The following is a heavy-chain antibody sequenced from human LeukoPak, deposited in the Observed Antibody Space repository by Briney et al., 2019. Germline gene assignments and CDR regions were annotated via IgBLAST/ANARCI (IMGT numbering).Heavy chain of an antibody. CDR3: AKSRWFGETTVDY. J-gene: IGHJ4*02. V-gene: IGHV3-23*01. D-gene: IGHD3-10*01. Sequence: GGSLRLSCAVCGFGFSGYDMHWVRQAPGKGLEWVSAISGSGGSTYYADSVKGRFTISRDNSKNTLYLQMNSLRAEDTAVYYCAKSRWFGETTVDYWGQGTLVTVSS. CDR2: ISGSGGST. CDR1: GFGFSGYD.